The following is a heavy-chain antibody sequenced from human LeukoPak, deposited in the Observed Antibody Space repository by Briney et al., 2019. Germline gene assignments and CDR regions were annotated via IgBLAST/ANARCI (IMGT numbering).Heavy chain of an antibody. CDR3: AKYYGDYILDWFDP. CDR2: ITGSGGST. J-gene: IGHJ5*02. CDR1: GFTFSSYA. V-gene: IGHV3-23*01. D-gene: IGHD4-17*01. Sequence: GGSLRLSCATSGFTFSSYAMSWVRQAPGKGLEWVSIITGSGGSTHYADSVKGRFTISRDNSKNTLYLQMNSLRAEDTAVYYCAKYYGDYILDWFDPWGQGTLVTVSS.